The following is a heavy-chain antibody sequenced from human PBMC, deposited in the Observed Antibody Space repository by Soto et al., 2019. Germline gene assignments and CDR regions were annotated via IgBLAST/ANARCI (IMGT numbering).Heavy chain of an antibody. Sequence: PSETLPLTCTVSGGSISSSSYYWGWIRQPPGKGLEWIGSIYYSGSTYYNPSLKSRVTISVDTSKNQFSLKLSSVTAADTAVYYCARHGITMIVVGRGRLNGMDVWGQGTTVTVSS. CDR1: GGSISSSSYY. V-gene: IGHV4-39*01. CDR2: IYYSGST. CDR3: ARHGITMIVVGRGRLNGMDV. D-gene: IGHD3-22*01. J-gene: IGHJ6*02.